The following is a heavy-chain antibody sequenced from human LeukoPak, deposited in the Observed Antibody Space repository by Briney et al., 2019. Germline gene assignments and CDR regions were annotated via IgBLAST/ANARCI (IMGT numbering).Heavy chain of an antibody. CDR2: IYYSGST. J-gene: IGHJ3*02. CDR3: ARVYGDYVGDAFDI. Sequence: PSETLSLTCTVSGGSISSYYWSWIRQPPGKGLEWIGYIYYSGSTNYNPSLKSRVTISVDTSKNQFSLKLSSVTAADTAVYYCARVYGDYVGDAFDIWGQGTMVTVSS. CDR1: GGSISSYY. D-gene: IGHD4-17*01. V-gene: IGHV4-59*01.